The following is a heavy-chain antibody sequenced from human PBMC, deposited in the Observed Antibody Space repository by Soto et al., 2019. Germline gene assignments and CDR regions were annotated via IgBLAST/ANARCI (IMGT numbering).Heavy chain of an antibody. Sequence: QVQLVESGGGVVQPGRSLRLSCAASGFTFSSYGMHWVRQAPGKGLEWVAVIWYDGSNKYYADSVKGRFTISRDNSKNTRYLQMNSLRAEDTAVYYCARDQGYCSGGSCYSAAGWFDPWGQGTLVTVSS. D-gene: IGHD2-15*01. J-gene: IGHJ5*02. CDR2: IWYDGSNK. CDR1: GFTFSSYG. V-gene: IGHV3-33*01. CDR3: ARDQGYCSGGSCYSAAGWFDP.